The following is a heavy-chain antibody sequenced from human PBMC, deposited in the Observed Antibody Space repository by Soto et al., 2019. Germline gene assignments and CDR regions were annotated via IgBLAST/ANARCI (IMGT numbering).Heavy chain of an antibody. CDR3: AREAPGAPWGVVDY. CDR2: ISSSSSYI. Sequence: VSLRLSCAASGFTFSSYSMNWVRQAPGKGLEWVSSISSSSSYIYYADSVKGRFTISRDNAKNSLYLQMNSLRAEDTAVYYCAREAPGAPWGVVDYWGQGTLVTVSS. J-gene: IGHJ4*02. CDR1: GFTFSSYS. V-gene: IGHV3-21*01. D-gene: IGHD1-26*01.